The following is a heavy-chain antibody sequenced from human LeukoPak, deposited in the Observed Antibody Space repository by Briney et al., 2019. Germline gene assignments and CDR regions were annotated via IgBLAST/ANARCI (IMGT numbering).Heavy chain of an antibody. Sequence: GGSLRLSCAASGFTFSSYWMHWVRHAPGKGLVWVSRINSDGSSTSYADSVKGRFTMSRDNAKNTLYLRMSSLRAEETAVYYCARGAYFDWLLSYMDYWGQGTLVTVSS. CDR2: INSDGSST. CDR1: GFTFSSYW. J-gene: IGHJ4*02. CDR3: ARGAYFDWLLSYMDY. D-gene: IGHD3-9*01. V-gene: IGHV3-74*01.